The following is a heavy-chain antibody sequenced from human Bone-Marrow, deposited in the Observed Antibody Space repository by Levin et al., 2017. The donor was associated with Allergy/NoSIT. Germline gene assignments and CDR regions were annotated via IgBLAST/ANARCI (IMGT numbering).Heavy chain of an antibody. D-gene: IGHD1-14*01. J-gene: IGHJ3*01. CDR2: VYPGDSDS. CDR3: AKTLRPLNQADAFDF. Sequence: GESLKISCKGSGYSFTSYWIGWVRQMPGKGLEWMGIVYPGDSDSTYSPSFQGQVTISADKSLRTAYLQGSSLKASDTAMYYCAKTLRPLNQADAFDFWGQGTMVTVSS. V-gene: IGHV5-51*01. CDR1: GYSFTSYW.